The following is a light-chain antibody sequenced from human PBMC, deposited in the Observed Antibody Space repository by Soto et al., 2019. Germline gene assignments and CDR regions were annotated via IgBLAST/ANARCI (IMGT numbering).Light chain of an antibody. CDR2: DVS. CDR3: CSYAGSYTVV. J-gene: IGLJ2*01. V-gene: IGLV2-11*01. Sequence: QSALTQPRSVSGSPGQSVTISCTGTSSDVGGYNYVSWYQQHPGKAPKLMIYDVSKRPSGVPDRFSGSKSGNTASLTISGLQAEDEADYYCCSYAGSYTVVFGGGTKVIVL. CDR1: SSDVGGYNY.